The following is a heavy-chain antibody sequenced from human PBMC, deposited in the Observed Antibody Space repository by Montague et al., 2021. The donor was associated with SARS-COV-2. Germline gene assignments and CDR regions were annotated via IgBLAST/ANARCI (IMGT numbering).Heavy chain of an antibody. CDR3: ARGPKMSVEWDDY. D-gene: IGHD1-26*01. V-gene: IGHV4-39*01. CDR1: GGSVRSSNDC. CDR2: FYYSGNT. Sequence: SETLSLTCTVSGGSVRSSNDCWGWIRQPPGKGLEWIANFYYSGNTYYNPSLKSRVTISVDTSNNQFSLKLSSVTAADTAVYYCARGPKMSVEWDDYWGQGTLVTVSS. J-gene: IGHJ4*02.